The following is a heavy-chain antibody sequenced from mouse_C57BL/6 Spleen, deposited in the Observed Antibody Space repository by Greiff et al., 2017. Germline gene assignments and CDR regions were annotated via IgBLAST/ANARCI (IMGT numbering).Heavy chain of an antibody. V-gene: IGHV1-42*01. CDR2: INPSTGGT. J-gene: IGHJ4*01. CDR3: ARDTTVVGGAMDD. CDR1: GYSFTGYY. D-gene: IGHD1-1*01. Sequence: VQLQQSGPELVKPGASVKISCTASGYSFTGYYMNWVKQSPEKSLEWIGEINPSTGGTTYNQKFQAKATLTVDKSSSTAYMQLKSLTSEDSAVYYCARDTTVVGGAMDDWGQGTSVTVSS.